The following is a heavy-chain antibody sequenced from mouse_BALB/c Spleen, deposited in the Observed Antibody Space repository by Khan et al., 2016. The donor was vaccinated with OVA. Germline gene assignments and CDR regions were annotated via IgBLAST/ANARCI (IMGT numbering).Heavy chain of an antibody. CDR1: GYSITSDYA. CDR3: ARSLYYSYGYALDC. D-gene: IGHD2-14*01. Sequence: QLEESGPGLVKPSQSLSLTCTVTGYSITSDYAWNWIRQFPGNNLEWMGYISSTGSTNYNPSLQSRISITRDTSKNQFFLQLKSVTTEDTATYYCARSLYYSYGYALDCWGRGTSITVSS. CDR2: ISSTGST. J-gene: IGHJ4*01. V-gene: IGHV3-2*02.